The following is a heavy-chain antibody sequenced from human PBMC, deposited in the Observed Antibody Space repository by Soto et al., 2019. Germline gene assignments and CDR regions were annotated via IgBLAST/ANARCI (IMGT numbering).Heavy chain of an antibody. CDR2: ISYDGSNK. CDR3: ARGSLYDFWSGYYPTGGDAFDI. Sequence: PGGSLRLSCAASGFTFSSYAMHWVRQAPGKGLEWVAVISYDGSNKYYADSVKGRFTISRDNSKNTLYLQMNSLRAEDTAVYYCARGSLYDFWSGYYPTGGDAFDIWGQGTMVTVSS. CDR1: GFTFSSYA. D-gene: IGHD3-3*01. J-gene: IGHJ3*02. V-gene: IGHV3-30-3*01.